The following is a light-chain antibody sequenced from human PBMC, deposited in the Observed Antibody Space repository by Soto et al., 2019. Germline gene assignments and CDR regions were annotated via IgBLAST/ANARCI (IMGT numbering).Light chain of an antibody. Sequence: DIQMTQSPSTLSAFVGDRVTITCRASQTISRWLAWYQQKPGKAPKLLNYLASNLGSGGPSRFSSSRSWAVFTISISSLQPDDFATYYCHQYDSYPYTLGQGTKLEIK. CDR2: LAS. J-gene: IGKJ2*01. CDR3: HQYDSYPYT. V-gene: IGKV1-5*03. CDR1: QTISRW.